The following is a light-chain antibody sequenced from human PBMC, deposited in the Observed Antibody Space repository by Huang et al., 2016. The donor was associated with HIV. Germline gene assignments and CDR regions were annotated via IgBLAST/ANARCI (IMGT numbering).Light chain of an antibody. CDR1: QSVGSY. J-gene: IGKJ1*01. CDR2: VAS. V-gene: IGKV3-11*01. CDR3: HQHSSWPGT. Sequence: DIVLTQSPATLSLSPGERATLSCRAGQSVGSYLAWYQQTPGQAPRRLVSVASHRATGIPARFSGSGSGTDFTLTISSLEPEDFAVYYCHQHSSWPGTFGQGTRVEIK.